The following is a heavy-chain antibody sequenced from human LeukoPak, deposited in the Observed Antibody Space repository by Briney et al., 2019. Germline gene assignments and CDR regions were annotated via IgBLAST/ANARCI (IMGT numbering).Heavy chain of an antibody. D-gene: IGHD3-22*01. V-gene: IGHV1-18*01. J-gene: IGHJ4*02. CDR3: ARVWEYYYDSSGYSDFDY. CDR1: AYTFTTYG. Sequence: ASVTVSFTSSAYTFTTYGNTWMRQAPGQGLERVGWISAYKGNTNYAQKFQGRVTMTIDTSTSTAYMELRSLKSDDTAVYYCARVWEYYYDSSGYSDFDYWGQGTLVTVSS. CDR2: ISAYKGNT.